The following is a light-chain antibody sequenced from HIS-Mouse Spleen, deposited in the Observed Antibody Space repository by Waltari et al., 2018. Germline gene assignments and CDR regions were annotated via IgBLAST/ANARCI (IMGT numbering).Light chain of an antibody. CDR1: SSDVGGYNY. CDR2: DVS. CDR3: CSYAGSYTYVV. V-gene: IGLV2-11*01. J-gene: IGLJ2*01. Sequence: QSALTQPRSVSGSPGQSVTISCTGTSSDVGGYNYVSWYQQHPGKAPKLMIYDVSKRPSGVPDRFSGPKSGNTASLTISGLQAEDEADYYCCSYAGSYTYVVFGGGTKLTVL.